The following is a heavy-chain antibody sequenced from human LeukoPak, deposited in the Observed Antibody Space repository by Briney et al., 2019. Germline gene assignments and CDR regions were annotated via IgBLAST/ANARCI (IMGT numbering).Heavy chain of an antibody. J-gene: IGHJ4*02. D-gene: IGHD2-15*01. CDR1: GYTFTGYY. V-gene: IGHV1-2*02. Sequence: ASVKVSCKASGYTFTGYYMDWVRQAPGQGLEWMGWINPNSGGTNYAQKFQGRVTMTRDTSISTAYMELSRLRSDDTAVYYCARDYCSGGSCYGTFDYWGQGTLVTVSS. CDR3: ARDYCSGGSCYGTFDY. CDR2: INPNSGGT.